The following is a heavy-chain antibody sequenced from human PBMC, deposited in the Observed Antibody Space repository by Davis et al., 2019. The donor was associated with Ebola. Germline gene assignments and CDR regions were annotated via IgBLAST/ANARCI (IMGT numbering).Heavy chain of an antibody. Sequence: PGGSLRLSCAASGFTFSSYSMNWVRQAPGKGLEWVSSISSSSSYIYYADSVKGRFTISRDNAKNSLYLQMNSLRAEDTAVYYCARRSYYYDISAYYLDIWGQGTMVTVSS. CDR3: ARRSYYYDISAYYLDI. J-gene: IGHJ3*02. V-gene: IGHV3-21*04. D-gene: IGHD3-22*01. CDR2: ISSSSSYI. CDR1: GFTFSSYS.